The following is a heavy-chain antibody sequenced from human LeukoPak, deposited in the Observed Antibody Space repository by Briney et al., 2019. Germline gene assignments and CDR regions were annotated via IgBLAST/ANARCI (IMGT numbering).Heavy chain of an antibody. D-gene: IGHD2-15*01. V-gene: IGHV4-61*01. CDR3: AREGEDIVVVVAANLAFDY. J-gene: IGHJ4*02. Sequence: SETLSLTCTVSGGSVSSGSYYWSWIRQPPGKGLEWIGYIYYSGSTNYNPSLKSRVTISVDTSKNQFSLKLSSVTAAGTAVYYCAREGEDIVVVVAANLAFDYWGQGTLVTVSS. CDR2: IYYSGST. CDR1: GGSVSSGSYY.